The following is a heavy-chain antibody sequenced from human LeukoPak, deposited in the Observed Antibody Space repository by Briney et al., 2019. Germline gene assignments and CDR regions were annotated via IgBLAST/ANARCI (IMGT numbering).Heavy chain of an antibody. D-gene: IGHD4-17*01. CDR1: GFSFSSHA. Sequence: PGGSLRLSCATSGFSFSSHAMTWVRQAPGKGLEWLSAISISGDDTYYADSVKSRFTISRDNSKNTLYLQMNSLSADDTAMYYCANEIRPNDYWGQGTLVTVSS. J-gene: IGHJ4*02. V-gene: IGHV3-23*01. CDR3: ANEIRPNDY. CDR2: ISISGDDT.